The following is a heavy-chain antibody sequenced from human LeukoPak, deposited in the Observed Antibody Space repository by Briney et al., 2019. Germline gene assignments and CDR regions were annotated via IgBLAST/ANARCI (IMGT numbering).Heavy chain of an antibody. CDR2: IYYSGST. J-gene: IGHJ4*02. CDR1: GGSISSSPCY. D-gene: IGHD3-10*01. CDR3: ARVPPYDPRSGYFDY. Sequence: SETLSLTCTVSGGSISSSPCYWGWIRQPPGKGLEWIGYIYYSGSTNYNPSLKSRVTISVDTSKNQFSLKLSSVTAADTAVYYCARVPPYDPRSGYFDYWGQGTLVTVSS. V-gene: IGHV4-61*05.